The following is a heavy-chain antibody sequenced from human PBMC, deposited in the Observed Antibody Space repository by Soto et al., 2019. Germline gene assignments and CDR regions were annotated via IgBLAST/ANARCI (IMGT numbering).Heavy chain of an antibody. CDR1: GFTLSAYW. CDR2: LSSDGFGT. Sequence: GGSLRLSCAASGFTLSAYWMHWVRQAPGRGLEWVSRLSSDGFGTAYADSVKGRFHISRDNSKNTLYLQMNSLRAEDTAVYYCAKDLRITIFRVVPPGMDVWGQGTTVTVSS. CDR3: AKDLRITIFRVVPPGMDV. V-gene: IGHV3-74*03. J-gene: IGHJ6*02. D-gene: IGHD3-3*01.